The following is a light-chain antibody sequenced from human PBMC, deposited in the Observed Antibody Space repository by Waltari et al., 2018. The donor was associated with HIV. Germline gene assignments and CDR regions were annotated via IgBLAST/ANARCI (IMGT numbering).Light chain of an antibody. CDR2: DDV. J-gene: IGLJ1*01. Sequence: SYVLTQPTSVSVAPGQTARITCGGNNIGAKSVLWYRHRLGQAPALVVYDDVERPSGMSDRISGTNSGNTATLLITGAEVGDEAEYYCQVWDMTSDHFVFGPGTTVTVL. CDR1: NIGAKS. V-gene: IGLV3-21*02. CDR3: QVWDMTSDHFV.